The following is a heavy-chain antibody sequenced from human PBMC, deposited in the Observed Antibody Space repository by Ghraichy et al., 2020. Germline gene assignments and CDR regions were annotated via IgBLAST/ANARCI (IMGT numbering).Heavy chain of an antibody. Sequence: SETLSLTCAVYGGSFSGYYWSWIRQPPGKGLEWIGEINHSGSTNYNPSLKSRVTISVDTSKNQFSLKLSSVTAADTTVYYCARANHGSGSYRPVWAFDYWGQGTLVTVSS. CDR1: GGSFSGYY. V-gene: IGHV4-34*01. CDR2: INHSGST. CDR3: ARANHGSGSYRPVWAFDY. D-gene: IGHD3-10*01. J-gene: IGHJ4*02.